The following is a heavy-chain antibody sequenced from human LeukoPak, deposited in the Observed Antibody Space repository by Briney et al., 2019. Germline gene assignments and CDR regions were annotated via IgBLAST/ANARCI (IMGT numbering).Heavy chain of an antibody. V-gene: IGHV3-30-3*01. CDR1: GYSLRNYA. CDR3: AELGISMIGGV. CDR2: ISYDGSRK. J-gene: IGHJ6*01. D-gene: IGHD3-22*01. Sequence: GGSLRLSCAPSGYSLRNYALYWVRRAPGKGLEWVAAISYDGSRKYYAETQRGRFTISRDNTENTVYLHMNTLRAEHAADYFCAELGISMIGGVWGKGTTVTICS.